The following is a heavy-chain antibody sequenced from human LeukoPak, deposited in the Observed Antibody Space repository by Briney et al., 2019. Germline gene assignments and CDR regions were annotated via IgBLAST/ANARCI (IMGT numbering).Heavy chain of an antibody. CDR2: INPHTGDT. V-gene: IGHV1-2*02. D-gene: IGHD3-22*01. Sequence: ASVKVSCKAAGYTFIDYYVHWVRRAPGQGLEWMGWINPHTGDTFYTDKFQGRVTMTSDTSISTAFLEVNRLRSDDTAVYYCARDWGSSGYYDYWGQGTLVTVSS. J-gene: IGHJ4*02. CDR1: GYTFIDYY. CDR3: ARDWGSSGYYDY.